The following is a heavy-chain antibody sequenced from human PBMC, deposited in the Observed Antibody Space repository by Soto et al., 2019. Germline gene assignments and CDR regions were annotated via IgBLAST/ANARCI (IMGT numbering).Heavy chain of an antibody. CDR1: GGSIGGYS. D-gene: IGHD1-1*01. Sequence: PSEILSLTCTVSGGSIGGYSWNWIRQSPGRGLEWIGDVLYSGNTNYNPSLESRVTISVDPSKNQFSLKLTSVTAADTATYYCAKTRGVTGTTFNWFDSWGQGTQVTVS. J-gene: IGHJ5*01. CDR2: VLYSGNT. CDR3: AKTRGVTGTTFNWFDS. V-gene: IGHV4-59*01.